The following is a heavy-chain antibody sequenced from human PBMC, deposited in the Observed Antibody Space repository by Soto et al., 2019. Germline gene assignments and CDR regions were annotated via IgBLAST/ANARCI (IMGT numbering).Heavy chain of an antibody. CDR1: GYTFTSYA. CDR3: ARWVAAAGSYYYYYYGMDV. Sequence: ASVKVSCKASGYTFTSYAMHWVRQAPGQRLEWMGWINAGNGNTKYSQKFQGRVTITRDTSASTAYMELSSLRSEDTAVYYCARWVAAAGSYYYYYYGMDVWGQGTTVTVS. D-gene: IGHD6-13*01. J-gene: IGHJ6*02. CDR2: INAGNGNT. V-gene: IGHV1-3*01.